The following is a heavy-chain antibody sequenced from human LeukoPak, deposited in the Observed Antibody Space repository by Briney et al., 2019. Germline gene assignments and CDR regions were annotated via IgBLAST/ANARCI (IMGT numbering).Heavy chain of an antibody. CDR1: GFTFSSYS. D-gene: IGHD3-22*01. V-gene: IGHV3-21*01. CDR3: ARVMYYYDSEPVPFDY. CDR2: ISSSSSYI. Sequence: PGGSLRLSCAASGFTFSSYSMNWVRQAPGKGLEWVSSISSSSSYIYYADSVKGRFTISRDNAKNSLYLQMNSLRAEDTAVYYCARVMYYYDSEPVPFDYWGQGTLVTVSS. J-gene: IGHJ4*02.